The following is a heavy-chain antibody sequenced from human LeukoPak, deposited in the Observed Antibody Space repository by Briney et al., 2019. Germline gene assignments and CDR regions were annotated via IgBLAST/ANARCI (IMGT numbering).Heavy chain of an antibody. J-gene: IGHJ4*02. V-gene: IGHV3-21*01. Sequence: GGSLGLFCAASGFAFSSYSMSWVRQAPGKGLEWVTSISSSSSYIYYADSVKGRFTISRDNAKNSLYLQMNSLRAEDTAVYYCARSNTDYYDSSDPFDYWGQGTLVTVSS. CDR3: ARSNTDYYDSSDPFDY. CDR1: GFAFSSYS. CDR2: ISSSSSYI. D-gene: IGHD3-22*01.